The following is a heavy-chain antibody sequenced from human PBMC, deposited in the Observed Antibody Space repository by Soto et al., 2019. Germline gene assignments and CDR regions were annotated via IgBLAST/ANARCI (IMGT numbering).Heavy chain of an antibody. CDR3: ARRRLKSMGGKYYFDY. V-gene: IGHV1-8*01. Sequence: QVQLVQSGAEVKKPGASVKVSCKASGYTFTSYDINWVRQATGQGLEWMGWMNPNSGNTGYAQKFQGRVTMTRNTSINTAYMELSSLRSEDTAVYYCARRRLKSMGGKYYFDYWGQGTLVTVSS. CDR1: GYTFTSYD. J-gene: IGHJ4*02. D-gene: IGHD3-16*01. CDR2: MNPNSGNT.